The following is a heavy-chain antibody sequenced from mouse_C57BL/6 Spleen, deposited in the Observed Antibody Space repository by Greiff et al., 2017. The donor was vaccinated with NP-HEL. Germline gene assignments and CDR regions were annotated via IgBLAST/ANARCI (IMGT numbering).Heavy chain of an antibody. V-gene: IGHV5-4*01. Sequence: EVKLMESGGGLVKPGGSLKLSCAASGFTFSSYAMSWVRQTPEKRLEWVATISDGGSYTYYPDNVKGRFTISRDNAKNNLYLQMSHLKSEDTAMYYCAREGGLRRVDYWGQGTTLTVSS. CDR2: ISDGGSYT. CDR3: AREGGLRRVDY. D-gene: IGHD2-4*01. CDR1: GFTFSSYA. J-gene: IGHJ2*01.